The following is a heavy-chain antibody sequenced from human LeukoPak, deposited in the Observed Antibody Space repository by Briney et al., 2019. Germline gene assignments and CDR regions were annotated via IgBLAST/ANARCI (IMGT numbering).Heavy chain of an antibody. Sequence: GGSLRLSCAASGFTFSTYAMSWVRQAPGKGLEWVSTISGSGGSTYYADSVKGRFTISRDNSKNTLFLQMNSLRAEDTAVYYCAKAHTTSLLTGYSCFDYWGRGTLVPVSS. CDR3: AKAHTTSLLTGYSCFDY. CDR2: ISGSGGST. CDR1: GFTFSTYA. D-gene: IGHD3-9*01. V-gene: IGHV3-23*01. J-gene: IGHJ4*02.